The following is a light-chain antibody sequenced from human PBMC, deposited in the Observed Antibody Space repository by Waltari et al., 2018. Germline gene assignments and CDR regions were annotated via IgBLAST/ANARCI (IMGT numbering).Light chain of an antibody. CDR2: HTS. V-gene: IGKV3-15*01. CDR1: QSVSTK. J-gene: IGKJ2*01. CDR3: QQYNYWPPYT. Sequence: EVVMTQFPATLSVPPGERAPLSCRASQSVSTKLAWYLQKPGQAPRLLIYHTSTRAAGVPDRFSGAGFGTEFTLTIGSLQPDDFGVYYCQQYNYWPPYTFGQGTKLEI.